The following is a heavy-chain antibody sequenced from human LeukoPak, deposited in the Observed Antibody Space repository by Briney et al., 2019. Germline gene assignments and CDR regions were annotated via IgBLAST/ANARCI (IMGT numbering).Heavy chain of an antibody. V-gene: IGHV4-61*02. CDR1: GGSISSSSYY. CDR2: IYTSGST. CDR3: ARVPAAGTRAFDI. D-gene: IGHD6-13*01. J-gene: IGHJ3*02. Sequence: SQTLSLTCTVSGGSISSSSYYWSWIRQPAGKGLEWTGRIYTSGSTNYNPSLKSRVTISVDTSKNQFSLKLSSVTAADTAVYYCARVPAAGTRAFDIWGQGTMVTVSS.